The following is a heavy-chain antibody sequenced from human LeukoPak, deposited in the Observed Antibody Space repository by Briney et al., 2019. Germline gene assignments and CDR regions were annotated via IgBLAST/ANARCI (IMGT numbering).Heavy chain of an antibody. Sequence: GGSLRLSCAVSGFTVSSNYMSWVRQAPGKGLEWVSLIYSGGSTYYADSVKGRFTISRDNSKNTLYLQMNSLRAEDTAVYYCARVTGDLLFDYWGQGTLVTVSS. CDR1: GFTVSSNY. J-gene: IGHJ4*02. V-gene: IGHV3-53*01. CDR3: ARVTGDLLFDY. CDR2: IYSGGST. D-gene: IGHD4-17*01.